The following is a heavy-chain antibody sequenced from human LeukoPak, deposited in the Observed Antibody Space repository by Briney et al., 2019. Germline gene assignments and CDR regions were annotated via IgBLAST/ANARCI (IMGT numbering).Heavy chain of an antibody. CDR3: AKGGSGYSYGSPRYFDY. D-gene: IGHD5-18*01. CDR1: GFTFSSYG. Sequence: GGSLRLSCAASGFTFSSYGMHWVRQAPGKGLEWVAFIRYDGSNKYYADSVKGRFTISRDNSKNTLYLQMNSLRVEDTAVYYCAKGGSGYSYGSPRYFDYWGQGTLVTVSS. CDR2: IRYDGSNK. J-gene: IGHJ4*02. V-gene: IGHV3-30*02.